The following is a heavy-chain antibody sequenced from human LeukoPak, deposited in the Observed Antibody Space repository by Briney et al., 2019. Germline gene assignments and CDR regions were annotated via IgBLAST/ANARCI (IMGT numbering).Heavy chain of an antibody. CDR2: INPNSGGT. D-gene: IGHD2-2*01. Sequence: GASVKVSCKASGYTFTVYYMHWVRQAPGQGLEWMGWINPNSGGTNYAQKFQGRVTMTRDTSISTAYMELSRLRSDDTAVYYCARDPSYCSSTSCYGRYFDYWGQGTLVTASS. J-gene: IGHJ4*02. CDR3: ARDPSYCSSTSCYGRYFDY. V-gene: IGHV1-2*02. CDR1: GYTFTVYY.